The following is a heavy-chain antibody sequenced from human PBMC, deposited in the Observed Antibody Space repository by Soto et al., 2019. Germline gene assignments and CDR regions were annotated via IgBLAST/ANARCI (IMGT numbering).Heavy chain of an antibody. D-gene: IGHD4-17*01. CDR1: GGSISSSNW. V-gene: IGHV4-4*02. Sequence: TLSLTCAVYGGSISSSNWWSWVRQPPGKGLEWIGEIYHSGSTNYNPSLKSRVTISVDKSKNQFSLKLSSVTAADTAVYYCARDPYDHGEYEDYFDYWGQGPLGTVSS. CDR3: ARDPYDHGEYEDYFDY. J-gene: IGHJ4*02. CDR2: IYHSGST.